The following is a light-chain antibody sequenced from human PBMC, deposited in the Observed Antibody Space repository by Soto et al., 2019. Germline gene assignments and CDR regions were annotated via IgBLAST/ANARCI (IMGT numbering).Light chain of an antibody. J-gene: IGKJ5*01. V-gene: IGKV1-39*01. CDR1: QNIGSF. CDR3: QQGSTTPIT. CDR2: SAF. Sequence: DNQMTQSPSSLSASIGDRVTITCRASQNIGSFLNWYQQKPGEAPRLLVYSAFRIQSGVPSRFNASGPVTDFTLSISSLQPEDFSTYYCQQGSTTPITFGLGTRLEIK.